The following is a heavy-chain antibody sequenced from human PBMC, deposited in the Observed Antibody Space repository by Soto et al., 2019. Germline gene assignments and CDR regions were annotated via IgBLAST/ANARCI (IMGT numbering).Heavy chain of an antibody. CDR1: GFTFSNAW. Sequence: PGGSLRLSCAASGFTFSNAWMSWVRQAPGKGLEWVGRIKSKTDGGTTDYAAPVKGRFTISRDDSKNTLYLQMNSLKTEDTAVYYCTTGITGTARFDYWGQGTLVTVSS. J-gene: IGHJ4*02. CDR2: IKSKTDGGTT. V-gene: IGHV3-15*01. D-gene: IGHD1-20*01. CDR3: TTGITGTARFDY.